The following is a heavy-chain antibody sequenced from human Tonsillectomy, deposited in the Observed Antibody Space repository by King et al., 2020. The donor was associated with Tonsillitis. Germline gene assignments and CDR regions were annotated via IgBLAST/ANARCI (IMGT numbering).Heavy chain of an antibody. J-gene: IGHJ6*02. Sequence: VQLVESGGGLVQPGGSLRLSCAASGFTFSTYAMTWVRQAPGKGLEWVSVMSGAGARTYHADSVKGRVTISRDNSKNTLYLQMNSRRAEDTAVYYCAKCPYDFWSGGLYYAMDVWGQGTTVTVSS. D-gene: IGHD3-3*01. V-gene: IGHV3-23*04. CDR2: MSGAGART. CDR3: AKCPYDFWSGGLYYAMDV. CDR1: GFTFSTYA.